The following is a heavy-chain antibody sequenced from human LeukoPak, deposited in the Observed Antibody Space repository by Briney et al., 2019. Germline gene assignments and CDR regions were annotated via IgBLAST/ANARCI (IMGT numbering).Heavy chain of an antibody. CDR1: GGSLSSYY. V-gene: IGHV3-23*01. J-gene: IGHJ3*02. CDR3: AKEDIVVVPAGAFDI. Sequence: LSLTCTVSGGSLSSYYWSWIRQPPGKGLEWVAAISGSGGSTYYADSVKGRFTISRDNSKKTLYLQMNSLRAEDTAVYYCAKEDIVVVPAGAFDIWGQGTMVTVSS. CDR2: ISGSGGST. D-gene: IGHD2-2*01.